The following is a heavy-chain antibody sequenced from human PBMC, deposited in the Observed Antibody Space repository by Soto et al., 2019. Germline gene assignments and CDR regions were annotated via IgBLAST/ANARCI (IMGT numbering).Heavy chain of an antibody. V-gene: IGHV3-15*01. D-gene: IGHD6-19*01. CDR3: TTDRGEQWLVGADYYYYGMDV. CDR2: IKSKTDGGTT. Sequence: GGSLRLSCAASGFTFSNAWMSWVRQAPGKGLEWVGRIKSKTDGGTTDYAAPVKGRFTISRDDSKNTLYLQMNSLETEDTAVYYCTTDRGEQWLVGADYYYYGMDVWGQGTTVTVSS. CDR1: GFTFSNAW. J-gene: IGHJ6*02.